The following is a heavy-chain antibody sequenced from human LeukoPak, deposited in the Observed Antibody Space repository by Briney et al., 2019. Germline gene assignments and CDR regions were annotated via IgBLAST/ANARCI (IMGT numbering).Heavy chain of an antibody. Sequence: ASVKVSCKASGYTFISYALSWVGQAPGQGLEWMGWINIETGNPTYAQGFTGRVVFSLDTSVSTAYLQISSLKAEDTAVYYCARVAGYTTAWYGGGDDYWGQGTLVTVSS. CDR2: INIETGNP. CDR1: GYTFISYA. CDR3: ARVAGYTTAWYGGGDDY. D-gene: IGHD6-19*01. J-gene: IGHJ4*02. V-gene: IGHV7-4-1*02.